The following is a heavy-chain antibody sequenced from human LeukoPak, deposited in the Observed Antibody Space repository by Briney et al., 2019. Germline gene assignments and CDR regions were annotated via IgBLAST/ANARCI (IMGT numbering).Heavy chain of an antibody. CDR1: GGSISSSSYY. J-gene: IGHJ6*03. V-gene: IGHV4-39*01. CDR2: IYYSGST. D-gene: IGHD1-7*01. Sequence: PSETLSLTCTVSGGSISSSSYYWGWIRQPPGKGLEWIGSIYYSGSTYYNPSLKSRVTISVDTSKNQFSLKLSSVTAADTAVYCCATLATVTTDYYYYMDVWGKGTTVTVSS. CDR3: ATLATVTTDYYYYMDV.